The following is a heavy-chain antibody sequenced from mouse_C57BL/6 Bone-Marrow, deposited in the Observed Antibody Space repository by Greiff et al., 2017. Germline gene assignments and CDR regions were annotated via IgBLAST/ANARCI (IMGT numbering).Heavy chain of an antibody. V-gene: IGHV14-4*01. CDR3: TTYDGYYWYFDV. J-gene: IGHJ1*03. CDR1: GFNIKDDY. D-gene: IGHD2-3*01. CDR2: IDPENGDT. Sequence: VQLQQSGAELVRPGASVKLSCTASGFNIKDDYMHWVKQRPEPGLEWIGWIDPENGDTEYASKFQGKATITADTSSNTAYLQLSSLTSEDTAVYYCTTYDGYYWYFDVWGTGTTVTVSS.